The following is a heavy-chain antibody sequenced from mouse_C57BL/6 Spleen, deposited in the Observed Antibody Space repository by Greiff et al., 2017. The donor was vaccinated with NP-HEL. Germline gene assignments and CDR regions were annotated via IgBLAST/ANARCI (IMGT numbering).Heavy chain of an antibody. Sequence: VQLQQSGAELVRPGASVKLSCKASGYTFTDYYINWVKQRPGQGLEWIARIYPGSGNTYYNEKFKGKATLTAEKSSSTAYMQLSSLTSEDSAVYFCARNYGYDGPFAYWGQRTLVTVSA. CDR1: GYTFTDYY. V-gene: IGHV1-76*01. D-gene: IGHD2-2*01. CDR3: ARNYGYDGPFAY. J-gene: IGHJ3*01. CDR2: IYPGSGNT.